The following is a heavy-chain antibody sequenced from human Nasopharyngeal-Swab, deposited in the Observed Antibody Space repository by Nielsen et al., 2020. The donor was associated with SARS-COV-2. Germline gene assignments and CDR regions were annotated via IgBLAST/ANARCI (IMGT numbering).Heavy chain of an antibody. V-gene: IGHV4-59*08. D-gene: IGHD5-18*01. CDR2: MYYSGIA. J-gene: IGHJ5*02. CDR3: ARVTLGEDSYGDNWFDP. Sequence: WIRQPPGKGLEWIGYMYYSGIAYYNPSLKSRVTISVDTSKNQFPLKLSSVTAADTAVYYCARVTLGEDSYGDNWFDPWGQGTLVTVSS.